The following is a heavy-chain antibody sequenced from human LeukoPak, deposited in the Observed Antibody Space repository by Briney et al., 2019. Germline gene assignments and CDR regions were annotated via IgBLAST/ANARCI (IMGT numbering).Heavy chain of an antibody. Sequence: ASVTVSFKGSGYTFTIYDINWVGQAPGEGVEGMGWMNPNSGNTSYTQKFQGRVTMTRTTSISTAYMQLSSLRSEDTAVYYCAITSPLIIFDYWGQGTLVTVSS. V-gene: IGHV1-8*01. D-gene: IGHD3-3*01. CDR2: MNPNSGNT. CDR1: GYTFTIYD. CDR3: AITSPLIIFDY. J-gene: IGHJ4*02.